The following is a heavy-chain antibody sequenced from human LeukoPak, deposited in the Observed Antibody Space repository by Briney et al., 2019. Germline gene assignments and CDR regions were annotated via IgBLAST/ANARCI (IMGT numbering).Heavy chain of an antibody. CDR3: ARDYKYAFDN. CDR2: IGIDSGNT. V-gene: IGHV3-48*01. D-gene: IGHD5-24*01. CDR1: GFTFSDYS. J-gene: IGHJ4*02. Sequence: GGSLRLSCAASGFTFSDYSMNWVRQAPGKGLEWISYIGIDSGNTNYADSVKGRFTVSGDKAKNSLYLQMDSLRVEDTAVYYCARDYKYAFDNWGQGTLVTVSS.